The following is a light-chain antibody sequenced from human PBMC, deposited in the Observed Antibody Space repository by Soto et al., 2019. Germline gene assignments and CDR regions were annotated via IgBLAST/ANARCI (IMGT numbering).Light chain of an antibody. CDR2: DAS. J-gene: IGKJ1*01. CDR3: QQWRT. CDR1: QGISSY. Sequence: AIQLTQSPSSLSASVGDRVTITCRASQGISSYLAWYQQKPGKAPKLLIYDASSLESGVPSRFSGSGSGTEFTLTISSLQPDDFATYYCQQWRTFGQGTKVDI. V-gene: IGKV1-13*02.